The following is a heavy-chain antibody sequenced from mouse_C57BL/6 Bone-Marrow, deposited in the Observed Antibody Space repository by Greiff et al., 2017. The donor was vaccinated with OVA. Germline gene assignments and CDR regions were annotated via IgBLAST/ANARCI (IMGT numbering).Heavy chain of an antibody. CDR1: GFSFNTYA. CDR2: IRRKSNNYAT. J-gene: IGHJ2*01. D-gene: IGHD2-4*01. V-gene: IGHV10-1*01. Sequence: EVQVVESGGGLVQPKGSLKLSCAASGFSFNTYAMNWVRQAPGKGLEWVARIRRKSNNYATYYADSVKDRFTISRDDSESMLYLQMYNLKTEDTAMYYCVRQDDSCDYWGQGTTLTVSS. CDR3: VRQDDSCDY.